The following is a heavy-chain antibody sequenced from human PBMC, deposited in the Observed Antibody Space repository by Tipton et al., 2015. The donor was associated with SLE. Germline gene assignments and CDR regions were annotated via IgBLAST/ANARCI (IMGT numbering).Heavy chain of an antibody. V-gene: IGHV3-30*04. J-gene: IGHJ4*02. CDR3: SLGSSGAAGDGFDY. CDR1: GFIFSSFA. Sequence: SLRLSCAASGFIFSSFALHWVRQAPGKGLEWVAVISSDGSKRYYADSVRGRFTISRDASKNTLFLQMNSLRAEDTALYYCSLGSSGAAGDGFDYWGQGTLVTVSS. CDR2: ISSDGSKR. D-gene: IGHD3-22*01.